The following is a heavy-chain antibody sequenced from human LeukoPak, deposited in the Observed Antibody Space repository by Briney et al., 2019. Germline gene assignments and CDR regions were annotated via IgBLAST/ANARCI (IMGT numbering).Heavy chain of an antibody. CDR2: ISSSSTYI. D-gene: IGHD3-22*01. CDR3: ARGYYYDSSGYYY. V-gene: IGHV3-21*01. Sequence: GGSLRLSCAASGFTFSSYRMNWVRQAPGKGLEWVSSISSSSTYIYYADSVKGRFTISRDNAKNSLYLQMNSLRAEDTAVYYCARGYYYDSSGYYYWGQGTLVTVSS. J-gene: IGHJ4*02. CDR1: GFTFSSYR.